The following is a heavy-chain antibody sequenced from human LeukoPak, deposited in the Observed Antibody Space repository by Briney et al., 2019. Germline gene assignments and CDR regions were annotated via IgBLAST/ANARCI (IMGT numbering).Heavy chain of an antibody. J-gene: IGHJ4*02. D-gene: IGHD3-10*01. V-gene: IGHV5-51*01. Sequence: GESLKISCKGSGYSFTSYWIGWVRQMPGKGLEWMGIIYPGDSDTRYSPSFQGQVTISADKSISTAYLQWSSLKASDTAMYYCARGLYYYGSGSYNYSDYWGQGTLVTVSS. CDR3: ARGLYYYGSGSYNYSDY. CDR2: IYPGDSDT. CDR1: GYSFTSYW.